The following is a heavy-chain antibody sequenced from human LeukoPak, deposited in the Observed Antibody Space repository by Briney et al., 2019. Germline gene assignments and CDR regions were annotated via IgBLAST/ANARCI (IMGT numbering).Heavy chain of an antibody. CDR1: GYTFTSYG. J-gene: IGHJ5*02. CDR3: ASKYGGNGRWFDP. D-gene: IGHD4-23*01. Sequence: ASVKVSCKASGYTFTSYGISWVRQAPGQGLEWMGWISAYNGNTNYAQKLQGRVTMTTDTSTSTAYMELSSLRSEDTAVYYCASKYGGNGRWFDPWGQGTLVTVSS. V-gene: IGHV1-18*01. CDR2: ISAYNGNT.